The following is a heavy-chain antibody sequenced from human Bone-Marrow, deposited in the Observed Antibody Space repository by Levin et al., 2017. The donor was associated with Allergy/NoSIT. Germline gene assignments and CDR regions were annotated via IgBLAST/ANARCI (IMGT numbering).Heavy chain of an antibody. CDR2: IRSKGYGGTP. Sequence: QAGGSLRLSCMASGFTLGDHGVSWFRQAPGKGLEWVGFIRSKGYGGTPEYAPSVEGRLTISRDDSKNIAYLQMNSLKTEDTAVYYCTRGPNIYYYNGMDVWGQGTPVTVSS. J-gene: IGHJ6*02. CDR3: TRGPNIYYYNGMDV. V-gene: IGHV3-49*03. D-gene: IGHD1/OR15-1a*01. CDR1: GFTLGDHG.